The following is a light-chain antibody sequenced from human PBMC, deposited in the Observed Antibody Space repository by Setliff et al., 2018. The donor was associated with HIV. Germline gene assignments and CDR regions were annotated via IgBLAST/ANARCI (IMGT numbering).Light chain of an antibody. Sequence: QSVLTQPASVSGSPGQSLTISCPGTISDVGGYNYVSWYQLHPGKATKVLIYEVTNRPSGISDRFSGSKSGNTASLTISGLQAEDEADYYCSSFRGTLEEVFGTGTKV. CDR2: EVT. J-gene: IGLJ1*01. CDR3: SSFRGTLEEV. V-gene: IGLV2-14*01. CDR1: ISDVGGYNY.